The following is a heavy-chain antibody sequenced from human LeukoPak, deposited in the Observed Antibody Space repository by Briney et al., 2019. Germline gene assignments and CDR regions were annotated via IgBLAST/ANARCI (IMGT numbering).Heavy chain of an antibody. D-gene: IGHD2-15*01. CDR2: IRGSGDT. V-gene: IGHV3-66*03. J-gene: IGHJ5*02. CDR3: ARDRAATQDWVEFDP. CDR1: GFRASDYY. Sequence: GGSLRLSCAVSGFRASDYYMSWVRQAPGKGLEWVALIRGSGDTFYGDSVKGRFTISRDDSKNAVYLRMNSLRVEDTAVYFCARDRAATQDWVEFDPWGQGALVTVSS.